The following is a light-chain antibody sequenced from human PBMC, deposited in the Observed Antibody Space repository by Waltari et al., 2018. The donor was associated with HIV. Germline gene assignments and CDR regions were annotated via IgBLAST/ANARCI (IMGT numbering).Light chain of an antibody. Sequence: QSVLTQPPSESATPGQRVTISCSGSSSNIGNNAVSWYQQFPGPAPKLLIYSNNQRPSGFPARFSGSKSGTSASLAISGLQYEDGANYYCETLDDNLNGPVFGGGTKLTGL. V-gene: IGLV1-44*01. J-gene: IGLJ2*01. CDR2: SNN. CDR3: ETLDDNLNGPV. CDR1: SSNIGNNA.